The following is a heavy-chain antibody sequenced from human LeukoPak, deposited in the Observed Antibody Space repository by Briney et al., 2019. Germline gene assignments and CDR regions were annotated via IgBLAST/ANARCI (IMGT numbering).Heavy chain of an antibody. V-gene: IGHV1-24*01. Sequence: GASVKVSCKVSGYTLTELSMHWVRQAPGKGLEWMGGFDPEDGETIYAQKFQGRVTMTEDTSTDTAYMELSSLRSEDTAVYCCATVVAAAEVFDYWGQGTLVTVSS. CDR3: ATVVAAAEVFDY. J-gene: IGHJ4*02. CDR2: FDPEDGET. D-gene: IGHD2-15*01. CDR1: GYTLTELS.